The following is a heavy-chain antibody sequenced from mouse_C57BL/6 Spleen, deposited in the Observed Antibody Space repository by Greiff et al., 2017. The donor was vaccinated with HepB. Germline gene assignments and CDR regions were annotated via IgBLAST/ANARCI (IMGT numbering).Heavy chain of an antibody. Sequence: VQLQQPGAELVKPGASVKMSCKASGYTFTSYWITWVKQRPGQGLEWIGDIYPGSGSTNYNEKFKSKATLTVDTSSSTAYMQLSSLTSEDSAVYYCASPHYGNYEGYYAMDYWGQGTSVTVSS. V-gene: IGHV1-55*01. CDR2: IYPGSGST. J-gene: IGHJ4*01. D-gene: IGHD2-1*01. CDR3: ASPHYGNYEGYYAMDY. CDR1: GYTFTSYW.